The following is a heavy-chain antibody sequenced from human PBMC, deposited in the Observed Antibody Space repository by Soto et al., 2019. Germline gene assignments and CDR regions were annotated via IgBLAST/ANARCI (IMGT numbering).Heavy chain of an antibody. V-gene: IGHV3-30*18. CDR2: ISYDGSNK. Sequence: QVQLVESGGGVVQPGRSLRLSCAASGFTFSTYGTHWVRQAPGKGLEWVAVISYDGSNKYYADSVKGRFTISRDNSKNTLYLQMNSLRAEDTAVYYCAKDGVRGVIVSYFDYWGQGTLVTVSS. CDR1: GFTFSTYG. J-gene: IGHJ4*02. CDR3: AKDGVRGVIVSYFDY. D-gene: IGHD3-10*01.